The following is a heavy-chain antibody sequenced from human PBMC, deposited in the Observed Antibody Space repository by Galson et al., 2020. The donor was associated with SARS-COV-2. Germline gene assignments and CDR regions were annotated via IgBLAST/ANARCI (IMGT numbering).Heavy chain of an antibody. V-gene: IGHV4-39*02. CDR2: LHYSGSS. CDR1: GGSISSNSYY. CDR3: ATEGV. J-gene: IGHJ6*01. Sequence: SETLSLTCIVSGGSISSNSYYWGWIRQPPGKGLEWIGSLHYSGSSYYNLSLKSRVTISVDTSKNQFSLTLSSVTAADTAVYYCATEGVWGQGTTGTVSS.